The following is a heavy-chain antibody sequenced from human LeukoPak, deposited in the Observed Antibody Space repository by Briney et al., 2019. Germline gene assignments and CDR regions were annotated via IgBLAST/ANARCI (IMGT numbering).Heavy chain of an antibody. CDR2: INPSGGST. D-gene: IGHD6-19*01. V-gene: IGHV1-46*01. J-gene: IGHJ5*02. CDR1: GYTFTGYY. CDR3: ARGASVAGIWGNWFDP. Sequence: ASVKVSCKASGYTFTGYYMHWVRQAPGQGLEWMGIINPSGGSTSYAQKFQGRVTMTRDTSTSTVYMELSSLRSEDTAVYYCARGASVAGIWGNWFDPWGQGTLVTVSS.